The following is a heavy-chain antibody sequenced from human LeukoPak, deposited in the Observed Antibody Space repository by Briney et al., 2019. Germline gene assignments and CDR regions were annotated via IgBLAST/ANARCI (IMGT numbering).Heavy chain of an antibody. D-gene: IGHD3-16*01. V-gene: IGHV3-7*05. CDR2: IDQSGGRN. CDR1: GFTFSRFW. J-gene: IGHJ3*02. Sequence: PGGSLRLSCVASGFTFSRFWMNWVRQAPGRGLEWVANIDQSGGRNNYVDSVKGRFTISRDNAKNSLFLEMSRLRADDTAVYFCARDVEGGTFDIWGQGTTVTVSS. CDR3: ARDVEGGTFDI.